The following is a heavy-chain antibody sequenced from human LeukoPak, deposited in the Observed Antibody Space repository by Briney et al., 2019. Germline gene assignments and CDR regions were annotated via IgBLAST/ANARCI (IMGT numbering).Heavy chain of an antibody. CDR2: ISAYKGNT. Sequence: GASVKVSCKASGYTFTSYGISWVRQAPGQGLEWMGWISAYKGNTNYAQKLQGRVTMTTDTSTSTAYMELRSLRSDDTAVYYCVRACPDYYYDSSGYYYGDYWGQGTLVTVSS. CDR1: GYTFTSYG. V-gene: IGHV1-18*01. J-gene: IGHJ4*02. CDR3: VRACPDYYYDSSGYYYGDY. D-gene: IGHD3-22*01.